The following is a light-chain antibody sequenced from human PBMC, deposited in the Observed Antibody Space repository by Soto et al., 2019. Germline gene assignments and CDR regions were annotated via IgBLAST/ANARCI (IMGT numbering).Light chain of an antibody. Sequence: EIVLTQSPATLSLSPGERAALSCRASQGVGRILAWYQQKPGQAPRLLIYDASNRATGIPARFSGSGSETDFTLVIDKLEPEDFAVYYCQQRSGWPLTFGGGTKVEIK. V-gene: IGKV3-11*01. CDR1: QGVGRI. CDR3: QQRSGWPLT. CDR2: DAS. J-gene: IGKJ4*01.